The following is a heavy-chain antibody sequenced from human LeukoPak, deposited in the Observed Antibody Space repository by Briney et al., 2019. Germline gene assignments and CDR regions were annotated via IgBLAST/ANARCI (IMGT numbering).Heavy chain of an antibody. CDR2: IYHSGST. J-gene: IGHJ4*02. V-gene: IGHV4-38-2*01. D-gene: IGHD3-22*01. CDR1: GYSISSGYY. CDR3: ARPSSGYYASFDY. Sequence: KPSETLCLTCAVSGYSISSGYYWGWIRQPPGKGLEWIGSIYHSGSTYYNPSLKSRVTISVDTSKNQFSLKLSSVTAADTAVYYCARPSSGYYASFDYWGQGTLVTVSS.